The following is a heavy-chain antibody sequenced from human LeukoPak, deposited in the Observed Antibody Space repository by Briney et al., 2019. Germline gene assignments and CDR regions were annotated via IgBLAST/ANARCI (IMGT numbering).Heavy chain of an antibody. CDR1: GFTFYNYW. CDR3: ARVSGGFGTYRVDY. V-gene: IGHV3-7*01. CDR2: IKQDGSEK. D-gene: IGHD1-26*01. J-gene: IGHJ4*02. Sequence: GGSLGLSCAASGFTFYNYWMTWVRQAPGKGLEWVANIKQDGSEKYYLGSVRGRFTISRDNTENSPYLQMNSLRADDTAVYYCARVSGGFGTYRVDYWGQGTLVTVSS.